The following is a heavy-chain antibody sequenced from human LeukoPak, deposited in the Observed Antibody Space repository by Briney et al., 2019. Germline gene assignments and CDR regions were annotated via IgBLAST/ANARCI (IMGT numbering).Heavy chain of an antibody. J-gene: IGHJ3*02. Sequence: GGSLRLSCAASGFTFSSYEMNWVRQAPGKGLEWVSYISSSGSTIYYADSVKGRFTISRDNAKNSLYLQMNSLRAEDTATYYCVKVLVLIGLGAFDIWGQGAMVTVS. CDR2: ISSSGSTI. D-gene: IGHD3-10*01. CDR1: GFTFSSYE. CDR3: VKVLVLIGLGAFDI. V-gene: IGHV3-48*03.